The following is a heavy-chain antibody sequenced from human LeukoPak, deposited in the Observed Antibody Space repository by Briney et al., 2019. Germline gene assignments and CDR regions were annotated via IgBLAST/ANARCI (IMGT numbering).Heavy chain of an antibody. J-gene: IGHJ4*02. CDR3: ARAYSSSWYFGY. CDR1: GFAVSSSY. V-gene: IGHV3-53*01. D-gene: IGHD6-13*01. CDR2: IYRDGTT. Sequence: GGSLRLSCAASGFAVSSSYMSWVRQAPGKGLEWVSVIYRDGTTYYTDSVKGRFIISRDNSKNTLYLQMNSLRAEDTAVYSCARAYSSSWYFGYWGQGTLVTVSS.